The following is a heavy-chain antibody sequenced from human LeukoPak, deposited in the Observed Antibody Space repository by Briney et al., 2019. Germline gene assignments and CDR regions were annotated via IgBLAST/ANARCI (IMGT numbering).Heavy chain of an antibody. CDR1: GYRFTSYW. J-gene: IGHJ4*02. CDR2: IYPGDSDT. D-gene: IGHD1-26*01. Sequence: GESLKISCKGSGYRFTSYWIGWVRRMPGKGLEWMGIIYPGDSDTRYSPSFQGQVTISADKSISTAYLQWSSLKASDTAMYYCAVFSSVGPYYFDYWGQGTLVTVSS. CDR3: AVFSSVGPYYFDY. V-gene: IGHV5-51*01.